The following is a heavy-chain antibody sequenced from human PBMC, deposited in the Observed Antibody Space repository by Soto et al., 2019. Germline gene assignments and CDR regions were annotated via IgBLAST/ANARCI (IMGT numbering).Heavy chain of an antibody. Sequence: SETLSLTGAGSGGPISSSNCWSWVRQPPGKGLEWIGEIYHSGSTNYSPYLKSRVTISVEKSKSQFSLKLRSVTDADTAVYYCARSSSGGLFDRLGRGTLVTVCS. CDR3: ARSSSGGLFDR. J-gene: IGHJ5*02. V-gene: IGHV4-4*02. CDR1: GGPISSSNC. CDR2: IYHSGST. D-gene: IGHD6-6*01.